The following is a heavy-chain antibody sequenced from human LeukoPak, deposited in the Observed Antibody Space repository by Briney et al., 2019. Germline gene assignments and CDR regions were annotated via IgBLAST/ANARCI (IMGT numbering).Heavy chain of an antibody. CDR1: GFTFSSYA. V-gene: IGHV3-23*01. CDR2: ISGSGGST. CDR3: AKVEGGYFDWLSKYYYYYGMDV. J-gene: IGHJ6*02. Sequence: GGSLRLSCAASGFTFSSYAMSWVRQAPGKGLEWVSAISGSGGSTYYADSVKGRFTISRDNSKNTLYLQMNSLRAEDTAVYYCAKVEGGYFDWLSKYYYYYGMDVWGQGTTVTVSS. D-gene: IGHD3-9*01.